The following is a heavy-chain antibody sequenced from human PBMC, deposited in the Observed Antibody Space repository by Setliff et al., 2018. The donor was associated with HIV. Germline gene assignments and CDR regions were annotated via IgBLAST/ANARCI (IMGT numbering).Heavy chain of an antibody. CDR1: GFTFSSYA. CDR3: AKDRGSDPYDPIDY. V-gene: IGHV3-23*01. J-gene: IGHJ4*02. D-gene: IGHD3-22*01. Sequence: QPGGSLRLSCAASGFTFSSYAMSWVRQAPGSGLEWVSGITANDGNSYYADSVKGRFTISKDISKNTLYLQMNSLRAEDTAVYYCAKDRGSDPYDPIDYWGQGTLGTVSS. CDR2: ITANDGNS.